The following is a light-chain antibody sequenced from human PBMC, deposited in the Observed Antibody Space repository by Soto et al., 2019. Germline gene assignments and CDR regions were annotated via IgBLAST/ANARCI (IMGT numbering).Light chain of an antibody. CDR2: AAS. Sequence: IQVTHSPSSLSASVGDRVTITCRASQSISSYLNWYQQKPGKAPKLLIYAASSLQSGVPSRFSSSGSGTDFTLTISSLQPEDFATYYCQQSYSTPQTFGQGTQVEIK. CDR3: QQSYSTPQT. CDR1: QSISSY. V-gene: IGKV1-39*01. J-gene: IGKJ1*01.